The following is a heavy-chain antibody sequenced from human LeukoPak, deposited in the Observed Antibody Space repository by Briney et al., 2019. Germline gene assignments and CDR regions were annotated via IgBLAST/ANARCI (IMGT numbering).Heavy chain of an antibody. D-gene: IGHD6-19*01. Sequence: SETLSLTCTVSGGSISSYYWSWMRQPPGKGLEWIGYIYYSGSTNYNPSLKSRVTISVDTSKNQISLKVTSVTAADTAVYYCARREEAVAYNDAFDIWGQGTMVTVSS. CDR1: GGSISSYY. J-gene: IGHJ3*02. CDR2: IYYSGST. CDR3: ARREEAVAYNDAFDI. V-gene: IGHV4-59*08.